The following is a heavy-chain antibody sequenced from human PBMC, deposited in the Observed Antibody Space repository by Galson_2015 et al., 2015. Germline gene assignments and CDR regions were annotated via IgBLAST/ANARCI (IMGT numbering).Heavy chain of an antibody. CDR1: GFSFITYA. D-gene: IGHD3/OR15-3a*01. CDR3: ARDLFEGLYYYYYGIDV. Sequence: SLRLSCAASGFSFITYAMHWVRQAPGKGLEWVAVISYDGSNKYYADSVKSRFTMSRDNSKNTLYLQMNSLRGEDTAVYYCARDLFEGLYYYYYGIDVWGQGTTVTVSS. V-gene: IGHV3-30-3*01. J-gene: IGHJ6*02. CDR2: ISYDGSNK.